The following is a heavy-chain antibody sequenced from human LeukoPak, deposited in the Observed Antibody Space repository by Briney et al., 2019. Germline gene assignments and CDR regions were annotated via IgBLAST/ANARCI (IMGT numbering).Heavy chain of an antibody. Sequence: GGSLRLSCVVSGFTFSSHAMNWVRQAPGKGLEWVSAIDIGGDITFYADSVQGRCIISRDNSKNTVYLQMNSLRVEDTAVYYCANEEVPNDYWGQGTLVTVSS. D-gene: IGHD4/OR15-4a*01. J-gene: IGHJ4*02. CDR1: GFTFSSHA. V-gene: IGHV3-23*01. CDR2: IDIGGDIT. CDR3: ANEEVPNDY.